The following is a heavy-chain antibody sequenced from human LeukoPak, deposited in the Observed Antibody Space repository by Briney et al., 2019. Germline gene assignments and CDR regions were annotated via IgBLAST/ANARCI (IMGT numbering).Heavy chain of an antibody. J-gene: IGHJ4*02. Sequence: GRSLRLSCAASGFTFSSYAMHWVRQAPGKGLEWVAVISYDGSNKYYADSVKGRFTISRDNSKNTLYLQMNSLRAEDTAVYYCARAFEVRGVKAYFDYWGQGTLVTVSS. V-gene: IGHV3-30*04. CDR2: ISYDGSNK. CDR1: GFTFSSYA. CDR3: ARAFEVRGVKAYFDY. D-gene: IGHD3-10*01.